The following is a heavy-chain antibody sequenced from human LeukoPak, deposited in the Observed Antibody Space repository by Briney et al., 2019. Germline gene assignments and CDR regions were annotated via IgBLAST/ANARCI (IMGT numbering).Heavy chain of an antibody. CDR2: RKEDGSEK. CDR3: ARIGGTGYFDY. CDR1: GFTFNRDW. D-gene: IGHD1-1*01. J-gene: IGHJ4*02. V-gene: IGHV3-7*01. Sequence: PGGSLRLSCAASGFTFNRDWTAWVRQAPGKGLEWVANRKEDGSEKNYVDSVKGRFTISRDNSKNTLYLQMNSLRDDDTAVYYCARIGGTGYFDYWGQGTLVTVSS.